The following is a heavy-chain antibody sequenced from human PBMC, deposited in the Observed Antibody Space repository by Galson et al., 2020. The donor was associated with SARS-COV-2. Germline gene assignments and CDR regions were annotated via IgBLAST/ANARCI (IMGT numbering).Heavy chain of an antibody. D-gene: IGHD6-19*01. CDR3: AKDANSRRHFRGWIYYYYGMDV. Sequence: TGGSLRLSCAASGFTFSSYGMHWVRQAPGKGLEWVAVISYDGSNKYYVDSVKGRFTISRDNSKNTLYLQMNSLRAEDTAVYYCAKDANSRRHFRGWIYYYYGMDVWGQGTTVTVSS. J-gene: IGHJ6*02. V-gene: IGHV3-30*18. CDR2: ISYDGSNK. CDR1: GFTFSSYG.